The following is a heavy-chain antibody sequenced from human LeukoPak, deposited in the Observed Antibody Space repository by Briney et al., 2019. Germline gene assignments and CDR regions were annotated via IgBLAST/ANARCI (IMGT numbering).Heavy chain of an antibody. CDR3: ARDPLWFGEADNWFDP. V-gene: IGHV4-39*07. Sequence: ETLSLTCTVSGGSISSSSYYWGWIRQPPGKGLEWIGSIYYSGSTYYNPSLKSRVTISVDTSKNQFSLKLSSVTAADTAVYYCARDPLWFGEADNWFDPWGQGTLVTVSS. D-gene: IGHD3-10*01. CDR2: IYYSGST. J-gene: IGHJ5*02. CDR1: GGSISSSSYY.